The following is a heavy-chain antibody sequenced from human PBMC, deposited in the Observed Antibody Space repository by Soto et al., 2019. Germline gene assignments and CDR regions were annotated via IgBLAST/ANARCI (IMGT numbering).Heavy chain of an antibody. D-gene: IGHD2-2*01. CDR1: GGSFSGYY. V-gene: IGHV4-34*01. Sequence: KPSETLSLTCAVYGGSFSGYYWSWIRQPPGKGLEWIGEINHSGSTNYNPSLKSRLTISVDTSKNQFSLKLSSVTAADTAVYYCARGIQIPCSSTSCPYYYYGMDVWGQGTTVTVSS. CDR2: INHSGST. CDR3: ARGIQIPCSSTSCPYYYYGMDV. J-gene: IGHJ6*02.